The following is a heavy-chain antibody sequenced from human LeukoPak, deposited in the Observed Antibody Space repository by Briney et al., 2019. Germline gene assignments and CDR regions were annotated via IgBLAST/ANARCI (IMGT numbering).Heavy chain of an antibody. J-gene: IGHJ6*02. Sequence: EASVKVSCKASRYTFTSYYIHWVRQAPGQGLEWMGIINPSGGTTFYAQRFQGTVTMTRDTSMATVYMEVSSLRSEDTAVYYCARGSADSYYGMDVWGQGTTVTVSS. V-gene: IGHV1-46*01. CDR1: RYTFTSYY. CDR3: ARGSADSYYGMDV. CDR2: INPSGGTT.